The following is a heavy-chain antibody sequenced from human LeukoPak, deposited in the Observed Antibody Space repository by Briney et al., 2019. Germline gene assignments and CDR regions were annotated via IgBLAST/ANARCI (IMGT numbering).Heavy chain of an antibody. V-gene: IGHV3-23*01. CDR2: ISGSGGST. D-gene: IGHD6-13*01. J-gene: IGHJ4*02. CDR3: AKQPFIEAAGTFDY. CDR1: GFTFSSYA. Sequence: GGSLRLSRAASGFTFSSYAMSWVRQAPGNGLEWVSAISGSGGSTYYADSVKGRFTISRDNSKNTLYLQMNSLRAEDTAVYYCAKQPFIEAAGTFDYWGQGTLVTVSS.